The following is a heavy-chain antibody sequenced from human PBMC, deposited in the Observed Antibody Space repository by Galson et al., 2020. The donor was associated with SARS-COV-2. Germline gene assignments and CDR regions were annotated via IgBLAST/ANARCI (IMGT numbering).Heavy chain of an antibody. CDR3: TTLGAAADYGSSGPDY. D-gene: IGHD4-17*01. V-gene: IGHV3-15*01. CDR1: GFTLSSAW. CDR2: IKSKADGEPK. Sequence: GESLKIYCAASGFTLSSAWMSWVRQAPGKGMECVGRIKSKADGEPKDYAAPVKGRIIISSDDSRNTLYLQMNRLKSEDTAVYFCTTLGAAADYGSSGPDYWGQGTLVTVSS. J-gene: IGHJ4*02.